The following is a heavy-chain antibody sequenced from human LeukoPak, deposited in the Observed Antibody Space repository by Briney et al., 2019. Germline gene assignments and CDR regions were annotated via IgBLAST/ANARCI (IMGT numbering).Heavy chain of an antibody. CDR3: ARDRIAVAGTSYYYSYYMDV. J-gene: IGHJ6*03. V-gene: IGHV1-69*13. CDR1: GGTFSSYA. Sequence: SVKVSCKASGGTFSSYAISWVRQAPGQGLEWMGGIIPIFGTANYAQKFQGRVTITADESRSTAYMEPSSLRSEDTAVYYCARDRIAVAGTSYYYSYYMDVWGKGTTVTVSS. D-gene: IGHD6-19*01. CDR2: IIPIFGTA.